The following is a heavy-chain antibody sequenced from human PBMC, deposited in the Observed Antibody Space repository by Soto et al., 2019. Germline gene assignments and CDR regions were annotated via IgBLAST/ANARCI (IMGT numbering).Heavy chain of an antibody. CDR2: SYHSGST. D-gene: IGHD2-21*01. CDR3: ARPGAKRLSYSPIWFDP. J-gene: IGHJ5*02. CDR1: GDSITSRGSS. V-gene: IGHV4-30-2*01. Sequence: SETLSLTCAVSGDSITSRGSSWAWIRQPQGKGLEWLGYSYHSGSTFYNPSLRSRVTISVDRAKNQFSLKVNSVTAADTAMYYCARPGAKRLSYSPIWFDPWRQGPLVT.